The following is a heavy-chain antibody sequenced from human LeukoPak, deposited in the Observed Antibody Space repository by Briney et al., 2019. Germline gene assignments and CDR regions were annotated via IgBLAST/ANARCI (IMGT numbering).Heavy chain of an antibody. D-gene: IGHD4-17*01. J-gene: IGHJ4*02. CDR1: GFTFSSYA. CDR2: ISYDGSNK. V-gene: IGHV3-30*04. CDR3: AREANGDTYSLDY. Sequence: GRSLRLSCAASGFTFSSYAMHWVRQAPGKGLEWVAVISYDGSNKYYADSVKGRFTIPRDNSKNTLYLQMNSLRAEDTAVYYCAREANGDTYSLDYWGQGTLVTVSS.